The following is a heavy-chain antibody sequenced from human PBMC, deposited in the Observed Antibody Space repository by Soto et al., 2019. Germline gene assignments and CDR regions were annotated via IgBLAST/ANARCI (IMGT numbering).Heavy chain of an antibody. CDR3: ARGGYSDYVPIFYFDY. CDR1: GFSFSSSD. Sequence: GGSLRLSCAASGFSFSSSDMHWVRQAPDKGLEWVATIWSDGSNKYYADSVKGRFTISRDNSKKALYLQMNSLRAEDTAVYYCARGGYSDYVPIFYFDYWGQGTLVTVSS. D-gene: IGHD5-12*01. J-gene: IGHJ4*02. CDR2: IWSDGSNK. V-gene: IGHV3-33*01.